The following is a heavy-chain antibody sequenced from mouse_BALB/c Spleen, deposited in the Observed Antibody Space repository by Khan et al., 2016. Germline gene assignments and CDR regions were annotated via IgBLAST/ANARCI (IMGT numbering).Heavy chain of an antibody. CDR2: LRTKSNNLST. CDR1: GFTFNTYA. J-gene: IGHJ1*01. V-gene: IGHV10-1*02. CDR3: VRQNLRWYFDV. D-gene: IGHD1-1*01. Sequence: VGSGGGLVQPKGSLKLSCAAPGFTFNTYAMDWVRQAPGKGLEWVARLRTKSNNLSTYYADSVKDRFTISRDDSQSMLYLQMNNLKTEDTAISYCVRQNLRWYFDVWGAGTTVTVSS.